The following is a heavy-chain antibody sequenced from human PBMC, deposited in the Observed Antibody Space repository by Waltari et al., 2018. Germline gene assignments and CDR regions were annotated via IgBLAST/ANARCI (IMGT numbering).Heavy chain of an antibody. CDR3: ARLGRPGIADY. CDR2: IYYSGST. D-gene: IGHD6-13*01. V-gene: IGHV4-39*07. Sequence: QLQLQESGPGLVKPSETLSLTCTVSVGSISSSSYYWGWIRKPPGKGLEWIGSIYYSGSTYYNPSLKSRVTISVDTSKNQFSLKLSSVTAADTAVYYCARLGRPGIADYWGQGTLVTVSS. J-gene: IGHJ4*02. CDR1: VGSISSSSYY.